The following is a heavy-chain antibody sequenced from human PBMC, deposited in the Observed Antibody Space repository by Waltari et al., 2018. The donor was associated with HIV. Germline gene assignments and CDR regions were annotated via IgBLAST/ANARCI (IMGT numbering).Heavy chain of an antibody. D-gene: IGHD3-3*01. CDR3: ASVFYADFGVVQYYYGMDV. Sequence: EVKKPGSSVKVSCKASGGTFSSYAISWVRQAPGQGLEWMGRIIPILGIANYAQKFQGRVTITADKSTSTAYMELSSLRSEDTAVYYCASVFYADFGVVQYYYGMDVWGQGTTVTVSS. CDR1: GGTFSSYA. J-gene: IGHJ6*02. V-gene: IGHV1-69*04. CDR2: IIPILGIA.